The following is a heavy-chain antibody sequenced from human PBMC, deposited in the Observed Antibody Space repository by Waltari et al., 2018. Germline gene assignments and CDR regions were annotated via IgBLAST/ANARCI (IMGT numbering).Heavy chain of an antibody. Sequence: VQLQESGPGLVKPSETLSLTCAVSGDSISSFYWTWIRQAPGKGLEWIGNIYHSGTTRYSPSLRSRVTMSLDTSKHQFSLNLTSVTAADTAVYYCASDWPGLGATAWGQGTLITVSS. D-gene: IGHD1-26*01. V-gene: IGHV4-59*01. CDR2: IYHSGTT. J-gene: IGHJ3*01. CDR3: ASDWPGLGATA. CDR1: GDSISSFY.